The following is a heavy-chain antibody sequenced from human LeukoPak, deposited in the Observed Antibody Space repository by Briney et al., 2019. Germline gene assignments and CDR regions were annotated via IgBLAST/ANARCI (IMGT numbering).Heavy chain of an antibody. CDR1: GFTLRNYW. Sequence: GGSLRLSCGASGFTLRNYWMHWVRQAPGKGLVRVSRINSDGTMTNYADSVKGRFTISRDNAKNTLHLQMNSLRAEDTAVYYCARGLAVAGNCMDVWGQGTTVTVSS. J-gene: IGHJ6*02. CDR3: ARGLAVAGNCMDV. D-gene: IGHD6-19*01. CDR2: INSDGTMT. V-gene: IGHV3-74*01.